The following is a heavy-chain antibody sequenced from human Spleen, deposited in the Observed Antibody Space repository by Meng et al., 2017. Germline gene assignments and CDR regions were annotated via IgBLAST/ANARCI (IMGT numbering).Heavy chain of an antibody. CDR1: GGSINNADYY. CDR3: ARVGACSGGNCYYRLFDY. Sequence: QVQLQESGPGLVKPSQTLSLTCTVSGGSINNADYYWSWIRQPPGKGLEWIGYIYYSGSTYYNPSLKSRVTMSVDTSKDQFSLKLSSVTAADTAVYYCARVGACSGGNCYYRLFDYWGQGTLVTVSS. D-gene: IGHD2-15*01. CDR2: IYYSGST. J-gene: IGHJ4*02. V-gene: IGHV4-30-4*01.